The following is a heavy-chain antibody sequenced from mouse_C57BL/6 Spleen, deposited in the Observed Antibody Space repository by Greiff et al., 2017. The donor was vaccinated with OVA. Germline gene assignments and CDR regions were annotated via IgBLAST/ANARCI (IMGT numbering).Heavy chain of an antibody. J-gene: IGHJ1*03. V-gene: IGHV7-3*01. CDR3: ARSSSTMVTDWYFDV. Sequence: EVQLQESGGGLVQPGGSLCLSCAASGFTFTDYYMSWVRQPPGKALEWLGFIRNKANGYTTEYSASVKGRFTISRDNSQSILYLPMNALRAEDSATYYCARSSSTMVTDWYFDVWGTGTTVTVSS. CDR1: GFTFTDYY. D-gene: IGHD2-2*01. CDR2: IRNKANGYTT.